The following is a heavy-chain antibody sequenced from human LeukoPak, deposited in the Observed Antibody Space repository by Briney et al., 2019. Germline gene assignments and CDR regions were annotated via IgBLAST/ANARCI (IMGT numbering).Heavy chain of an antibody. CDR3: TSSYYYDSSGYYPDAFDI. D-gene: IGHD3-22*01. J-gene: IGHJ3*02. CDR1: GFTFGDYA. V-gene: IGHV3-49*04. Sequence: PGRSLRLSCTASGFTFGDYAMGWVRQAPGKGLEWVGFIRSKAYSETTDYAASVKGRFTISRDGSKSIAYLQMNSLKTEDTAVYYCTSSYYYDSSGYYPDAFDIWGQGTMVTVSS. CDR2: IRSKAYSETT.